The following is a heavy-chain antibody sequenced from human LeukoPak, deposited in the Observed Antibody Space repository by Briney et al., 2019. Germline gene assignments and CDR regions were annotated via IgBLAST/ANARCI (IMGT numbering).Heavy chain of an antibody. D-gene: IGHD4-17*01. CDR2: IYYSGST. Sequence: SETLSLTCTVSGGSISSSSYYWGWIRQPPGKGLEWIGSIYYSGSTYYNPSLKSRVTISVDTSKNQFSLKLSSVTAADTAVYYCARSVRTTVTTLGAFDIWGQGTMVTVSS. CDR3: ARSVRTTVTTLGAFDI. V-gene: IGHV4-39*01. J-gene: IGHJ3*02. CDR1: GGSISSSSYY.